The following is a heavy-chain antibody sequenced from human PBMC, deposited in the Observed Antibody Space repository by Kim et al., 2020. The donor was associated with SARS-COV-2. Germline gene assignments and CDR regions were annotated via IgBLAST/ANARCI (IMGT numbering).Heavy chain of an antibody. J-gene: IGHJ6*02. CDR2: IWYDGRNK. Sequence: GGSLRLSCAASGFTFSSYGMHWVRQAPGKGLEWVAVIWYDGRNKYNADSLKGRFTFSRANSKNTLYVQMNGLRAEDTAVYYCARDKAYYGSGSYEYYYYYYGMDVWGQGTTVTVSS. D-gene: IGHD3-10*01. CDR1: GFTFSSYG. V-gene: IGHV3-33*01. CDR3: ARDKAYYGSGSYEYYYYYYGMDV.